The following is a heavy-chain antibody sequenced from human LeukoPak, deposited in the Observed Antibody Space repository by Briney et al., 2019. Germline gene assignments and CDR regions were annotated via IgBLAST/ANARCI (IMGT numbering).Heavy chain of an antibody. CDR2: IIPIFGTA. CDR1: GGTFSSYA. J-gene: IGHJ6*02. CDR3: ARLGYCSSTSCENYYYGMDV. Sequence: ASVKVSCKASGGTFSSYAISWVRQAPGQGLEWMGGIIPIFGTANYAQKFQGRVTITADESTSTAYMELSSLRSEDTAVYYCARLGYCSSTSCENYYYGMDVWGQGTTVTVSS. D-gene: IGHD2-2*01. V-gene: IGHV1-69*13.